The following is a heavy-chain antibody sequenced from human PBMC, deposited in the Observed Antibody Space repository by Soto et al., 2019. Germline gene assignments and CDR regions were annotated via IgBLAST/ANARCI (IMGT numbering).Heavy chain of an antibody. Sequence: SETLSLTCTVSGGSISSSSYYWGWIRQPPGKGLEWIGSIYYSGSTYYNPSLKSRVTISVDTSKNQFSLKLSSVTAADTAVYYCARHPFGDFWSGSQNWFDPWGQGTLVTVS. V-gene: IGHV4-39*01. CDR2: IYYSGST. D-gene: IGHD3-3*01. CDR1: GGSISSSSYY. J-gene: IGHJ5*02. CDR3: ARHPFGDFWSGSQNWFDP.